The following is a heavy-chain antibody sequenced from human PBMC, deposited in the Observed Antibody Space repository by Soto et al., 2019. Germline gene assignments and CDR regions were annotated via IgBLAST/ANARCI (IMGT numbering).Heavy chain of an antibody. V-gene: IGHV3-30-3*01. J-gene: IGHJ5*02. D-gene: IGHD6-13*01. CDR3: ARDPHRQQLVPFLYQWFDP. CDR2: ISYDGSNK. CDR1: GFTFSSYA. Sequence: PGGSLRLSCAASGFTFSSYAMHWVRQAPGKGLEWVAVISYDGSNKYYADSVKGRFTISRDNSKNTLYLQMNSLRAEDTAVYYCARDPHRQQLVPFLYQWFDPWGQGTLVTVSS.